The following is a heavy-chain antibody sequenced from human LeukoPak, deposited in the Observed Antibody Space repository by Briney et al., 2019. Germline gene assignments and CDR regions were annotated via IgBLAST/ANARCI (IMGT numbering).Heavy chain of an antibody. CDR1: GYTFTGYY. CDR3: ARGYCSSTSCLPGFDY. CDR2: INPNSGGT. D-gene: IGHD2-2*01. Sequence: GASVKVSCKASGYTFTGYYMHWVRQAPGQGLEWMGWINPNSGGTNYAQKFQGRVTMTRDTSISTAYMELSRLRSDDTAVYYCARGYCSSTSCLPGFDYWGQGTLVTVSS. V-gene: IGHV1-2*02. J-gene: IGHJ4*02.